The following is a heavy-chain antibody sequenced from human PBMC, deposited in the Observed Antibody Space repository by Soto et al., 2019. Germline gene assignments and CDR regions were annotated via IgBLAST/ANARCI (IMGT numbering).Heavy chain of an antibody. CDR3: AGGRWVLRYFDWSPSFGY. V-gene: IGHV4-4*02. CDR1: GGSISSSNW. CDR2: IYHSGST. D-gene: IGHD3-9*01. Sequence: SETLSLTCAVSGGSISSSNWWSWVRQPPGKGLEWIGEIYHSGSTNYNPSLKSRVTISVDKSKSQFSLKLSSVTAADTAVYYCAGGRWVLRYFDWSPSFGYWGQGTLVTVSS. J-gene: IGHJ4*02.